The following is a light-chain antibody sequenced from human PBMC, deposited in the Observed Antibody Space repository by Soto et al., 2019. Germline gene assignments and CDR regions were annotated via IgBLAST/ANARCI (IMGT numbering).Light chain of an antibody. Sequence: QSALTQPPSLSGSPGQSVAISCTGTSSDVGGSNGVSWYQQPPGTAPKLIIYDVSNRPSGVPDRFSGSKSGNTASLTISGLQAEDEGDYYCSSYTSSSTYVFGTGTKLTVL. V-gene: IGLV2-18*02. CDR1: SSDVGGSNG. J-gene: IGLJ1*01. CDR2: DVS. CDR3: SSYTSSSTYV.